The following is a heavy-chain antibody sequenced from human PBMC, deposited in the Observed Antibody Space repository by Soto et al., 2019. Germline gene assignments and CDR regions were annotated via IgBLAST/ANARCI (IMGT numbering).Heavy chain of an antibody. V-gene: IGHV3-33*01. CDR2: IWYDGSNK. CDR3: ARDSLH. CDR1: VVTFSSYD. J-gene: IGHJ4*02. Sequence: GGSMPLSCAASVVTFSSYDMHWVRQAPGKGLEWVAVIWYDGSNKNYADSVKGRFTISRDNSKNTLYLQMNSLRAEDTAVYYCARDSLHWGQGTLVTVSS.